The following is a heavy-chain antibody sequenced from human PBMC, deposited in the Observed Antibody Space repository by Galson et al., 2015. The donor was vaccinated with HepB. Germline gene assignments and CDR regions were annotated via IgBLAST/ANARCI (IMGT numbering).Heavy chain of an antibody. CDR2: INPSGGST. CDR3: AREDPPHYYDSSGYPGY. D-gene: IGHD3-22*01. CDR1: GYTFTSYG. V-gene: IGHV1-46*01. Sequence: SVKVSCKASGYTFTSYGISWVRQAPGQGLEWMGIINPSGGSTSYAQKFQGRVTMTRDTSTSTVYMELSSLRSEDTAVYYCAREDPPHYYDSSGYPGYWGQGTLVTVSS. J-gene: IGHJ4*02.